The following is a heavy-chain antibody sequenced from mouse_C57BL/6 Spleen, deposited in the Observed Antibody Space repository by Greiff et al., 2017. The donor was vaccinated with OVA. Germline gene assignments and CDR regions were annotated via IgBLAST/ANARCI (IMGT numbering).Heavy chain of an antibody. J-gene: IGHJ2*01. CDR1: GCAFTNYL. V-gene: IGHV1-54*01. CDR3: ARGDWDVGY. Sequence: QVQLQQSGAELVRPGTSVKVSCKASGCAFTNYLIEWVKQRPGQGLEWIGVINPGSGGTNYNEKFKGKATLTADKSSSTAYMQLSSLTSEDAAVYFCARGDWDVGYWGQGTTLTVSS. D-gene: IGHD4-1*01. CDR2: INPGSGGT.